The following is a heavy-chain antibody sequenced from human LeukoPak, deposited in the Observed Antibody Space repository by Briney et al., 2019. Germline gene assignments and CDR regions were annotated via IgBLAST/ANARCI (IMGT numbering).Heavy chain of an antibody. J-gene: IGHJ1*01. CDR3: ARSTSPHENEYFEH. Sequence: ASVKVSCKASGYTFTSYYMHWVRQAPGQGLEWMGIINPSGGSTSYAQKFQGRVTMTRGTSISTAYMELSRLRSDDTAVYYCARSTSPHENEYFEHWGQGTLVTVSS. CDR1: GYTFTSYY. CDR2: INPSGGST. D-gene: IGHD2/OR15-2a*01. V-gene: IGHV1-46*01.